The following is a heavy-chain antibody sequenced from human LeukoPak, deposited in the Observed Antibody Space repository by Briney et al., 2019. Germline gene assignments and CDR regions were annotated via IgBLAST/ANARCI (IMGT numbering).Heavy chain of an antibody. CDR1: GFTFSNAW. V-gene: IGHV3-7*03. D-gene: IGHD3-10*02. J-gene: IGHJ4*02. Sequence: PGGSLRLSCATSGFTFSNAWMNWVRQTPGKGLEWVASISNGGYPTYYVDSVRGRFTISRDDARNSLFLQMNGLRADDTAVYYCTRENYVPDSWGQGTLVTVSS. CDR2: ISNGGYPT. CDR3: TRENYVPDS.